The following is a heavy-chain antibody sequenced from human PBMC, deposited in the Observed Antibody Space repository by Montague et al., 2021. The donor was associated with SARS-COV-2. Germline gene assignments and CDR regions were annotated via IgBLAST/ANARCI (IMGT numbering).Heavy chain of an antibody. CDR2: YSGST. V-gene: IGHV4-59*08. Sequence: YSGSTNYNPSLKSRVTISVDTSKNQFSLKLSSVTAADTAVYYWARHTSERIIMVQAFDIWGQATMVTVSS. CDR3: ARHTSERIIMVQAFDI. J-gene: IGHJ3*02. D-gene: IGHD3-10*01.